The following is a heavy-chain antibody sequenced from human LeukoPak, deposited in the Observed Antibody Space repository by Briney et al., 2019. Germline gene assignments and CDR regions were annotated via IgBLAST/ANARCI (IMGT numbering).Heavy chain of an antibody. CDR1: GYTFTNYD. D-gene: IGHD3-10*01. Sequence: ASVKVSCKASGYTFTNYDIMWVRQATGQGPEWMGWMNSNSGNTAYAQKFQGRVTMTRDTSINTAYMELHSLTSEDTAVYYCARGRGGTVVRGYLDYWGQGTLVTVSS. V-gene: IGHV1-8*01. CDR2: MNSNSGNT. J-gene: IGHJ4*02. CDR3: ARGRGGTVVRGYLDY.